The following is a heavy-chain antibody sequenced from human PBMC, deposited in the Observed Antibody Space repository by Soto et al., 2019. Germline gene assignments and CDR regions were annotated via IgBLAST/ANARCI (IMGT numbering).Heavy chain of an antibody. CDR3: AKESITIFGVVMNYFDS. J-gene: IGHJ4*02. CDR1: GFTFSNYA. D-gene: IGHD3-3*01. Sequence: ESGGGLVQPGGSLRLSCAASGFTFSNYAMSWVRQAPGKGLEWVSAISPSGSSTYADSVKGRFLIYRDNSKNTLYLQMNSPRADDTAVYYCAKESITIFGVVMNYFDSWGQGTLVTVSS. CDR2: ISPSGSST. V-gene: IGHV3-23*01.